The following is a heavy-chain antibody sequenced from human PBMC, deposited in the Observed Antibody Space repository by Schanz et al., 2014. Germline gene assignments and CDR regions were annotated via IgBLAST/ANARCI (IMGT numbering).Heavy chain of an antibody. CDR1: GFTFRNYA. J-gene: IGHJ4*02. V-gene: IGHV3-30*02. Sequence: VQLLESGGGLVQPGGSLKLSCSASGFTFRNYALSLVRQAPGKGLVWVTYIRYDGINKYYADSVKGRFTVSRDNAKSTLFLQMDSLRPEDTAIYYCAKEWSPSFWGQGTLVTVSS. CDR2: IRYDGINK. CDR3: AKEWSPSF. D-gene: IGHD1-26*01.